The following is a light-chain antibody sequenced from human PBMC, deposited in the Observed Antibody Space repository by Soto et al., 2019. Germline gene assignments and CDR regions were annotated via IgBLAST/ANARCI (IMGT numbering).Light chain of an antibody. J-gene: IGKJ1*01. CDR3: QQYSSSSPT. CDR2: DAS. Sequence: DIQMTQSPSTLSASVGDRVTITCRASQTISIYLAWCQQRPGEAPKLLMYDASTLESGVPARFSGSGSGTEFTHTISILQPDDFATYYCQQYSSSSPTFGQGTKVEIQ. CDR1: QTISIY. V-gene: IGKV1-5*01.